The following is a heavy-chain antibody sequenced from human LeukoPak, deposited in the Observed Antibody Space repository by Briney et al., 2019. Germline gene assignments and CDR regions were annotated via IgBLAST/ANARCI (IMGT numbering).Heavy chain of an antibody. D-gene: IGHD1-26*01. V-gene: IGHV3-33*06. CDR2: IWYDGSNK. CDR3: AKDTRPVGATYDY. Sequence: PGRSLRLSCAASGFTFSSYGMHWVRQAPGKGLEWVAVIWYDGSNKYYADSVKGLFTISRDNSKNTLYLQMNSLRAEDTAVYYCAKDTRPVGATYDYWGQGTLVTVSS. J-gene: IGHJ4*02. CDR1: GFTFSSYG.